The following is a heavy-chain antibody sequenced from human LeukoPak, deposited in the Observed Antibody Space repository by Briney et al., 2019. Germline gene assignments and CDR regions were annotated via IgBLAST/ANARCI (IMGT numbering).Heavy chain of an antibody. J-gene: IGHJ6*02. CDR2: INTKTGNP. CDR3: ERPYGSYYYYGMDV. D-gene: IGHD3-16*01. CDR1: GYTLTGYY. V-gene: IGHV7-4-1*02. Sequence: ASVKVSCKASGYTLTGYYMHWVRQAPGQGLEWMGWINTKTGNPTYAQGFTGRFVFSLDTSVRTAYLQISSLKAEDTAVYYCERPYGSYYYYGMDVWGQGTTVTVSS.